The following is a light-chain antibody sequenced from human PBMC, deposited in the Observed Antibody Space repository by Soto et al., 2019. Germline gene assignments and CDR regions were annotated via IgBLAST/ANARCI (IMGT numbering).Light chain of an antibody. CDR2: LNSDGSH. CDR3: QTWGTGIWV. CDR1: SGHSGYA. Sequence: QLVLTQSPSASASLGASVKLTCTLNSGHSGYAIAWHQQQPEKGPRFLMKLNSDGSHNKGDGIPDRFSGSISGAERYLTISSLQSEDEADYYCQTWGTGIWVFGGGTQLTVL. V-gene: IGLV4-69*01. J-gene: IGLJ3*02.